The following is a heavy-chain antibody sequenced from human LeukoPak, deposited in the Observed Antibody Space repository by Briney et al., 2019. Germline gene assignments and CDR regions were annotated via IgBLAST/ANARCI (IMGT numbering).Heavy chain of an antibody. CDR2: INHSGST. CDR1: GGSFSGYY. V-gene: IGHV4-34*01. CDR3: ARQWSRGVIVY. D-gene: IGHD2-8*01. Sequence: PSETLSLTCAVYGGSFSGYYWSWIRQPPGKGLEWIGEINHSGSTNYNPSLKSRVTISVDTSKNQFSLKLSSVTAADTAVYYCARQWSRGVIVYWGQGTLVTVSS. J-gene: IGHJ4*02.